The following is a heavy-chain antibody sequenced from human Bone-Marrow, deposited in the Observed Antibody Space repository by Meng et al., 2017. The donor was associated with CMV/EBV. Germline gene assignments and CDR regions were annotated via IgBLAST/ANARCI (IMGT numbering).Heavy chain of an antibody. D-gene: IGHD3-10*01. J-gene: IGHJ4*02. CDR1: GFSLSTSGMC. V-gene: IGHV2-70*20. CDR3: ARSSCNYYGSGSYYFDY. CDR2: IDWDDDK. Sequence: GPTLVKPTQTLTLTCTFSGFSLSTSGMCVSWVRQPPGKAREWLALIDWDDDKYYSTSLKTRLTISKDTAKNQVVLTMTNMDPGDTATYYCARSSCNYYGSGSYYFDYWGQGTLVTVSS.